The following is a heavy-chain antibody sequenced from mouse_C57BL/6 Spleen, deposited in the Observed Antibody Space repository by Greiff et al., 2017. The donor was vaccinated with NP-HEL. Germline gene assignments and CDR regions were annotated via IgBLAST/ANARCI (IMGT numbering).Heavy chain of an antibody. J-gene: IGHJ1*03. CDR1: GYTFTSYD. V-gene: IGHV1-85*01. Sequence: VKLMESGPELVKPGASVKLSCKASGYTFTSYDINWVKQRPGQGLEWIGWIYPRDGSTKYNEKFKGKATLTVDTSSSTAYMELHSLTSEDSAVYFCARDTTVVAWYFDVWGTGTTVTVSS. D-gene: IGHD1-1*01. CDR2: IYPRDGST. CDR3: ARDTTVVAWYFDV.